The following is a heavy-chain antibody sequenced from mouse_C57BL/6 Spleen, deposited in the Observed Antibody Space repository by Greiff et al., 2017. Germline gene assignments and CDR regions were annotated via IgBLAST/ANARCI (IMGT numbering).Heavy chain of an antibody. Sequence: EVKLQESGPELVKPGASVKISCKASGYTFTDYYMNWVKQSHGKSLEWIGDINPNNGGTSYNQKFKGKATLTVDKSSSTAYMELRSLTSEDSAVYYCATYDYDASFAYWGQGTLVTVSA. CDR3: ATYDYDASFAY. CDR1: GYTFTDYY. J-gene: IGHJ3*01. V-gene: IGHV1-26*01. CDR2: INPNNGGT. D-gene: IGHD2-4*01.